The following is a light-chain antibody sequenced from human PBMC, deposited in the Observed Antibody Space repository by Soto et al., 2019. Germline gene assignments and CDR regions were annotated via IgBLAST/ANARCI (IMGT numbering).Light chain of an antibody. CDR3: QQYGYSPWT. Sequence: EIVLTQSPGTLSLSLGERATLSCRASQSVSNNYLAWYQQKPGQAPRLLIYVASSRATGAPDRFSGSGAETYFTLNISRMEREDTAVYYCQQYGYSPWTLGQGTKVAIK. CDR2: VAS. V-gene: IGKV3-20*01. CDR1: QSVSNNY. J-gene: IGKJ1*01.